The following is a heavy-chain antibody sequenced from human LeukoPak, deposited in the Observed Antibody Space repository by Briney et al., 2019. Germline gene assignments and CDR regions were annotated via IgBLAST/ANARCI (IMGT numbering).Heavy chain of an antibody. CDR2: MNPKSGNT. CDR1: GYTFTTYD. D-gene: IGHD6-25*01. J-gene: IGHJ6*02. V-gene: IGHV1-8*01. CDR3: ARRNSAQRPPRTMDV. Sequence: GASVKVSCKASGYTFTTYDINWVRQATGQGLEWMGWMNPKSGNTGYAQKFQGRVTMTRYTSISTAYMELSSLRSEDTAVYYCARRNSAQRPPRTMDVWGQGTTVTVSS.